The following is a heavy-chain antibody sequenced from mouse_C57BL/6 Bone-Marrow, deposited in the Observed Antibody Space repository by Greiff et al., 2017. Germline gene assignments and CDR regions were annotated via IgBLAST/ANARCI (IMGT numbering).Heavy chain of an antibody. V-gene: IGHV1-55*01. J-gene: IGHJ2*01. CDR2: IYPGSGST. CDR1: GYTFTSYW. CDR3: ARVGGSPYYFDY. Sequence: QVQLQQPGAELVKPGASVKMSCKASGYTFTSYWITWVKQRPGQGLEWIGDIYPGSGSTNYNEKFKSKATLTVDPSSSTAYMQLSSLTSEDSAVYYCARVGGSPYYFDYWGQGTTLTVSS.